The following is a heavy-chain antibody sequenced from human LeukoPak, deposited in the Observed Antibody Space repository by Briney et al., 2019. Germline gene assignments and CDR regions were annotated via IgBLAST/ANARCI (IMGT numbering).Heavy chain of an antibody. CDR1: VGSISSYY. V-gene: IGHV4-59*08. Sequence: PSETLSLTCTVPVGSISSYYWSWIRQPPGKGLEWIGHIYYSGSTNYNPSLKSRVTISVDTSKNQFSLKLSSVTAADTAVYYCASFGFWSGYPMLDYWGQGTLVTVSS. J-gene: IGHJ4*02. D-gene: IGHD3-3*01. CDR2: IYYSGST. CDR3: ASFGFWSGYPMLDY.